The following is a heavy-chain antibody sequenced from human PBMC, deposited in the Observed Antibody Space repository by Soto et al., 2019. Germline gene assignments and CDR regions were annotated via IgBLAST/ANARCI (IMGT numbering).Heavy chain of an antibody. V-gene: IGHV4-39*01. Sequence: TLSLTCSVSGGSINSSSYFWGWVRQPPGKGLEWIGSIYYSGSTYYNPSLRSRVTISVDTSKNQFSLKLSSVTAADTAVFYCARHYSSGSRNWFDPWGQGTLVTVSS. CDR2: IYYSGST. CDR3: ARHYSSGSRNWFDP. J-gene: IGHJ5*02. D-gene: IGHD6-19*01. CDR1: GGSINSSSYF.